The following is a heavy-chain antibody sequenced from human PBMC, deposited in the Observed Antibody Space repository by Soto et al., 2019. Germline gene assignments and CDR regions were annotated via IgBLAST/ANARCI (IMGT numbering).Heavy chain of an antibody. V-gene: IGHV3-30-3*01. Sequence: GGSLRLSCAASGFTFSSYAMHWVRQAPGKGLEWVAVISYDGSNKYYADSVKGRFTISRDNSKNTLYLQMNSLRAEDTAVYYCESRHSAGTIDYWGQGTLVTVSS. D-gene: IGHD6-19*01. CDR2: ISYDGSNK. J-gene: IGHJ4*02. CDR1: GFTFSSYA. CDR3: ESRHSAGTIDY.